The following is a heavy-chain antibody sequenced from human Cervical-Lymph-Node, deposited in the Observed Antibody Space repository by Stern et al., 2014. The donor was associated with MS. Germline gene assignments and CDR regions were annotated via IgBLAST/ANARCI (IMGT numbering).Heavy chain of an antibody. CDR3: ARDLPSAGYGMDV. J-gene: IGHJ6*02. CDR2: IITMLGIA. D-gene: IGHD3-10*01. Sequence: QLVQSGAEVKKPGSSVKVSCKASGDIFSTYSITWVRQAPGQGLEWMGRIITMLGIAKYAQKFQGTLTITADTSTSTAYMELSSLRSEDTAVFYCARDLPSAGYGMDVWGQGTTVTVSS. CDR1: GDIFSTYS. V-gene: IGHV1-69*09.